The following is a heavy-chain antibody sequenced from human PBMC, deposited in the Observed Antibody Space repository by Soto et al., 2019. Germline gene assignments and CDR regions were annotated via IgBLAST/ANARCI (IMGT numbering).Heavy chain of an antibody. J-gene: IGHJ4*02. V-gene: IGHV3-30*18. CDR3: AKQLRGSGWYPLDS. CDR1: GFSLSSSG. D-gene: IGHD6-19*01. Sequence: GGSLRLSCTASGFSLSSSGMHWVRQAPGKGLEWLTVSSFDGTQQFYGDSVKGRFTVSRDNSNDTLYLEMNSLRTEDTAVYYCAKQLRGSGWYPLDSWRQGTPVTVSS. CDR2: SSFDGTQQ.